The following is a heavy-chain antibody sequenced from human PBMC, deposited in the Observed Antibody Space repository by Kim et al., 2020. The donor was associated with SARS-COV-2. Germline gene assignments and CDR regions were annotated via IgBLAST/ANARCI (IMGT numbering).Heavy chain of an antibody. CDR3: AKDLGGN. V-gene: IGHV3-74*01. J-gene: IGHJ4*02. D-gene: IGHD3-10*01. Sequence: DGSSKSHAASVKGRFTISRDNAKNTLYLQMNSLRAEDTAVYYCAKDLGGNWGQGTLVTVSS. CDR2: DGSSK.